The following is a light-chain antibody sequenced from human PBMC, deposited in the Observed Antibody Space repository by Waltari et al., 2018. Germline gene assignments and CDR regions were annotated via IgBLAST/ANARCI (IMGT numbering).Light chain of an antibody. CDR2: HTS. J-gene: IGKJ1*01. CDR1: QGVGKY. Sequence: EVVLTQSPGTLSLSPGERATLSCRASQGVGKYLAGYQQRPGQAPRLLLYHTSLRATGIPYRFSGSGYGTDFSLTISRLEPEDFAVYYCQKYDFLPATFGQGTTVEIK. CDR3: QKYDFLPAT. V-gene: IGKV3-20*01.